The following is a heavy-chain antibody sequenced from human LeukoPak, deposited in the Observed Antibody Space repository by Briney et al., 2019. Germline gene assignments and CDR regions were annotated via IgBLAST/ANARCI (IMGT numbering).Heavy chain of an antibody. D-gene: IGHD3-22*01. CDR3: ARRRGYDSSGYYQIDY. Sequence: GGSLRLSCAASGFTFSSNAMHWVRQAPGKGLEWVAVISYDGNNKYYADSVKGRFTISRDNSKNTLYLQMNSLRAEDTAVYYCARRRGYDSSGYYQIDYWGQGTLVTVSS. CDR2: ISYDGNNK. V-gene: IGHV3-30-3*01. CDR1: GFTFSSNA. J-gene: IGHJ4*02.